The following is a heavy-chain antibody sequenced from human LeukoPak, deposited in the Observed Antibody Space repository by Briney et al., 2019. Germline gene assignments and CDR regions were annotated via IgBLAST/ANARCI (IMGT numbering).Heavy chain of an antibody. CDR2: IYPRDSDT. CDR3: ARTQDRIAARS. Sequence: GESLKISCKGSGYSFTNYWIGWVRQMPGKGLEWMGIIYPRDSDTRYSPSFQGQVTISADKPIDTAYLQWSSLKASDTAIYYCARTQDRIAARSWGQGTLVTVSS. V-gene: IGHV5-51*01. CDR1: GYSFTNYW. J-gene: IGHJ4*02. D-gene: IGHD6-13*01.